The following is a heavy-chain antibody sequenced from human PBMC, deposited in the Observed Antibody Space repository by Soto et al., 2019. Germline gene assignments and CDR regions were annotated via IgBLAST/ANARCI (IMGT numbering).Heavy chain of an antibody. CDR3: ARGQEGIVATH. CDR2: VTDGGST. Sequence: QVQLQQWGAGLLKPSETLSLTCTVNGGSLTGYYWSWIRQTPGKGLEWIGEVTDGGSTNYSPSIRGRDAISADTSKNHFSLRLNSVTAADTAVYFCARGQEGIVATHWDQRALVTVSS. J-gene: IGHJ4*02. D-gene: IGHD5-12*01. V-gene: IGHV4-34*01. CDR1: GGSLTGYY.